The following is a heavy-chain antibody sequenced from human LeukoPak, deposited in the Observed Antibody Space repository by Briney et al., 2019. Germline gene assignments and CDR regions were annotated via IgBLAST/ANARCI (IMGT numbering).Heavy chain of an antibody. CDR3: ARDRYGDYDKHAFDI. CDR1: GGSISSSSYY. CDR2: IYYSGST. Sequence: SKTLSLTCTVSGGSISSSSYYWGWIRQPPGKGLEWIGSIYYSGSTYYNPSLKSRVTISVDTSKNQFSLKVSSVTAADTAVYYCARDRYGDYDKHAFDIWGQGTMVTVFS. J-gene: IGHJ3*02. D-gene: IGHD4-17*01. V-gene: IGHV4-39*07.